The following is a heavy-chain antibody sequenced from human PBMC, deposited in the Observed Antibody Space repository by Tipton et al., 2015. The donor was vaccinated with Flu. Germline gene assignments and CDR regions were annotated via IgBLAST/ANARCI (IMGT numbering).Heavy chain of an antibody. Sequence: QLVQSGAEVKKPGSSVKVSCKASGGTFSSYAISWVRQAPGQGLEWMGRIIPIFGTANYAQKFQGRVTITADESTSTAYMELSSLRSEDTAVYYCARDLAVAGPDYYYGMDVWGQGTTVTVSS. CDR1: GGTFSSYA. V-gene: IGHV1-69*15. CDR3: ARDLAVAGPDYYYGMDV. CDR2: IIPIFGTA. D-gene: IGHD6-19*01. J-gene: IGHJ6*02.